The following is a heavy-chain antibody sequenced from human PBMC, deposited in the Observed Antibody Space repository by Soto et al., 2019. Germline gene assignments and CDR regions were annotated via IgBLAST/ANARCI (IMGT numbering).Heavy chain of an antibody. CDR3: ARKGGSSWYD. J-gene: IGHJ4*02. CDR2: ISSSSSYI. V-gene: IGHV3-21*01. D-gene: IGHD6-13*01. CDR1: GFTVSSNY. Sequence: GGSLRLSCAASGFTVSSNYMSWVRQAPGKGLEWVSSISSSSSYIYYADSVKGRFTISRDNAKNSLYLQMNSLRAEDTAVYYCARKGGSSWYDWGQGTLVTVSS.